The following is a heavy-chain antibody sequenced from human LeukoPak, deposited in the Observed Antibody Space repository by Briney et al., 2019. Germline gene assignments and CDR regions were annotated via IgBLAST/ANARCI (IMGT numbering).Heavy chain of an antibody. CDR1: GYSFTSYW. V-gene: IGHV5-51*01. Sequence: GASLKISCKGSGYSFTSYWIGWGRQMPGKRLEWMGIIYPGDSDTRYSPSFQGQVTISADKSISTAYLQWSSLKASDTAMYYCARSPSYGASEYWGQGTLVTVSS. D-gene: IGHD4-17*01. J-gene: IGHJ4*02. CDR2: IYPGDSDT. CDR3: ARSPSYGASEY.